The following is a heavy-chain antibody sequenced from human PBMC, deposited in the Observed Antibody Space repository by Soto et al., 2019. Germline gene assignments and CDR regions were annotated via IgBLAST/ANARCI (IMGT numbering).Heavy chain of an antibody. CDR2: MNPNSGNT. CDR3: YANYFWSGYRDV. V-gene: IGHV1-8*01. J-gene: IGHJ6*02. D-gene: IGHD3-3*01. CDR1: GYTFTSYD. Sequence: QVQLVQSGAEVKKPGASVKVSCKASGYTFTSYDINWVRQATGQGLEWMGWMNPNSGNTGYAQKFQGRVTMTRNTSISTAYMELSSLRSEHTAVYYCYANYFWSGYRDVWGQGTTVTVSS.